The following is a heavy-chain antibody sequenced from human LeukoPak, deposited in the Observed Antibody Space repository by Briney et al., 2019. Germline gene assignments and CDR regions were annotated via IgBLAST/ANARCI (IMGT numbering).Heavy chain of an antibody. D-gene: IGHD3-22*01. CDR1: GFTFSSYS. V-gene: IGHV3-21*01. Sequence: GGSLRLSCAASGFTFSSYSMNWVRQAPGKGLEWVSSISSSSSYIYYADSVKGRFTISRDNAKNSLYLQMNSLRAEDTAVYYCARARWRDTMIVVPHDPWGQGTLVTVFS. CDR2: ISSSSSYI. J-gene: IGHJ5*02. CDR3: ARARWRDTMIVVPHDP.